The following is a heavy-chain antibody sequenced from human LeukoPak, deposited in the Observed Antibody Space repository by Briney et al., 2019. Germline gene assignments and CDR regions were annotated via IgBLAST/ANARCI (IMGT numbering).Heavy chain of an antibody. D-gene: IGHD3-22*01. CDR1: GYTFIGYY. V-gene: IGHV1-2*02. CDR2: INPNSGGT. J-gene: IGHJ4*02. CDR3: ARDYDSSGYYFDY. Sequence: ASVKVSCKASGYTFIGYYMHWVRQAPGQGLEWMGWINPNSGGTNYAQKFQGRVTMTRDMSTSTVYMELSSLRSEDTAVYYCARDYDSSGYYFDYWGQGTLVTVSS.